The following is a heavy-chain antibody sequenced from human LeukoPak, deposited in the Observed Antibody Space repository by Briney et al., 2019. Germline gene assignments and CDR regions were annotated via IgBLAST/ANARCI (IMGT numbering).Heavy chain of an antibody. J-gene: IGHJ4*02. CDR1: GFTFSSSE. D-gene: IGHD5-18*01. V-gene: IGHV3-48*03. CDR2: ISTGGSTI. CDR3: ARDGPEYSFDH. Sequence: PGGSLRLSCAASGFTFSSSEMHWVRQAPGEGLEWVSCISTGGSTIYNADSVKGRFTVSRDNARNSLYLQMKSLRDEDTAVYYCARDGPEYSFDHWGQGTLVTVSS.